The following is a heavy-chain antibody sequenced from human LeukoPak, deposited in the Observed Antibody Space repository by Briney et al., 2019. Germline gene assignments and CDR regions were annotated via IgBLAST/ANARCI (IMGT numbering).Heavy chain of an antibody. J-gene: IGHJ3*02. Sequence: PGGSLRLSCAASGFTFSSCTMNWVRQAPGKRLEWVSSISSSGSDIFYADSVKGRFTIPRDNAKTSLYLQMNSLRAEDTAMYYCARTAGTFDIWGQGTMVTVSS. CDR2: ISSSGSDI. V-gene: IGHV3-21*01. D-gene: IGHD1-26*01. CDR1: GFTFSSCT. CDR3: ARTAGTFDI.